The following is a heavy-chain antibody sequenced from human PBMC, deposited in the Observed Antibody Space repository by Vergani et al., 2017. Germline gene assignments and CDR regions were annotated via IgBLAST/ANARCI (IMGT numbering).Heavy chain of an antibody. J-gene: IGHJ4*02. V-gene: IGHV3-11*01. Sequence: QVQLVESGGGLVKPGGSLRLSCAASGFTFSDYYMSWIRQAPGKGLEWVSYISSSGSTIYYADSVKGRFTISRDNSKNTLYLQMNSLRAEDTAVYYCAKDPRYYYDNRDYWGQGTLVTVSS. CDR2: ISSSGSTI. D-gene: IGHD3-22*01. CDR3: AKDPRYYYDNRDY. CDR1: GFTFSDYY.